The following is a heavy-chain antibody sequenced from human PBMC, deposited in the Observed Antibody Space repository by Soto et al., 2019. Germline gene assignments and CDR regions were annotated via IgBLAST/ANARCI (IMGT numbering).Heavy chain of an antibody. Sequence: GGSLRLSCAASGFTFSSYAMHWVRQAPGKGLEWVAVISYDGSNKYYADSVKGRFTISRDNSKNTLYLQMNSLRAEDTAVYYCARSRISFMITFGAFGYWGQGTLVTVSS. CDR3: ARSRISFMITFGAFGY. CDR1: GFTFSSYA. D-gene: IGHD3-16*01. V-gene: IGHV3-30-3*01. CDR2: ISYDGSNK. J-gene: IGHJ4*02.